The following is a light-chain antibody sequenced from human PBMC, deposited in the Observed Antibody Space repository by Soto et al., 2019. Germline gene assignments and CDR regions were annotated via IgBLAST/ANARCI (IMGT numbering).Light chain of an antibody. CDR1: ESVSSN. Sequence: EIGMPQSPGPLSVSQGERATLSCRASESVSSNLAWYPQKPGQDPILLIYGASTRAAGVPVRFSGSGSGTEFTLRTTSLQSEDCAVYYGQQYNYWPRTFGQGTKVEIK. CDR3: QQYNYWPRT. J-gene: IGKJ1*01. CDR2: GAS. V-gene: IGKV3-15*01.